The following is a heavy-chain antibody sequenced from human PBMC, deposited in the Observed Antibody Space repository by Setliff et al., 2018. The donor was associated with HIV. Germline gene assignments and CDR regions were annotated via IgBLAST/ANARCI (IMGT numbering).Heavy chain of an antibody. D-gene: IGHD2-8*01. CDR2: INEDGSKK. Sequence: PGGSLRLSCATSRLSFSTFWMTWVRQAPGKGLEWIANINEDGSKKYHAGSVWGRFTISRDNAKNSLYLQMNSLRAEDTAVYYCARPLLRTNVLYGVLSNWFYPWGQGTLVTVSS. J-gene: IGHJ5*02. CDR3: ARPLLRTNVLYGVLSNWFYP. CDR1: RLSFSTFW. V-gene: IGHV3-7*03.